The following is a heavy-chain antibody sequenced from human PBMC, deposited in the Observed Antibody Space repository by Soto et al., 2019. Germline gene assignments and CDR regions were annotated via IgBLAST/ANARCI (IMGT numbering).Heavy chain of an antibody. V-gene: IGHV4-59*01. Sequence: ASETLSLTCTISGGSISGYYWVWIRQPPGKGLERIGYIYYTGSTDYSPSLKSRVTISVETSKNQFSLKLTSVTAADTAVYYCARAATGTYGVFDYWGQGILVTVSS. D-gene: IGHD1-7*01. CDR3: ARAATGTYGVFDY. CDR2: IYYTGST. CDR1: GGSISGYY. J-gene: IGHJ4*02.